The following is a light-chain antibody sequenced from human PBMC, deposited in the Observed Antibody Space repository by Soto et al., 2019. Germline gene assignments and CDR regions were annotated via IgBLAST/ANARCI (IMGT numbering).Light chain of an antibody. Sequence: TQPSTVTGSPGQSVASSSTGTSSDVGGYNYVSWYQQHPGKAPKFMIYDVSNRPSGVSNRFSGSKSGNTASLTISGLQAEDEADYYCCSYTTSNTRQIVFGTGTKVTVL. CDR3: CSYTTSNTRQIV. CDR1: SSDVGGYNY. CDR2: DVS. V-gene: IGLV2-14*01. J-gene: IGLJ1*01.